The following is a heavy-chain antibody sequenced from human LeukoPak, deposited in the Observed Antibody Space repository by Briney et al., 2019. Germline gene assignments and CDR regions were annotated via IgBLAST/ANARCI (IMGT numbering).Heavy chain of an antibody. D-gene: IGHD3-22*01. Sequence: SETLSLTCTVSGGSVSNDYWSWIRQPPGKGLEWIGYIYYTGSTNYNPSLKSRVTISVDTSKNQFSLKLSSVTAADTAVYYCARHRPGGSGYCDYRGQGTLVTVSS. CDR1: GGSVSNDY. CDR3: ARHRPGGSGYCDY. J-gene: IGHJ4*02. V-gene: IGHV4-59*08. CDR2: IYYTGST.